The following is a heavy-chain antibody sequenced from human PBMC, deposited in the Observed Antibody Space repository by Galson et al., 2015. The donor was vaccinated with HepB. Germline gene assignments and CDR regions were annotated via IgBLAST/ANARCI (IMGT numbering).Heavy chain of an antibody. V-gene: IGHV3-74*01. CDR1: GFTLSSYW. Sequence: SLRLSCAASGFTLSSYWMHWVRQAPGKGLVWVSRINSDGSSTSYADSVKGRFTISRDNAKNTLYLQMNSLRAEDTAVYYCARDKPDFWSGYWTSYYYYYYMDVWGKGTTVTVSS. D-gene: IGHD3-3*01. CDR3: ARDKPDFWSGYWTSYYYYYYMDV. J-gene: IGHJ6*03. CDR2: INSDGSST.